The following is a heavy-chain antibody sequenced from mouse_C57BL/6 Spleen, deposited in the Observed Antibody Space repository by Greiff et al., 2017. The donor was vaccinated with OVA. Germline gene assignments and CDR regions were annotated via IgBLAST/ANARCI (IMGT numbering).Heavy chain of an antibody. V-gene: IGHV1-18*01. CDR2: INPNNGGT. CDR1: GYTFTDYN. J-gene: IGHJ1*03. CDR3: ARGALHYYGSSYGYFDV. D-gene: IGHD1-1*01. Sequence: VQLQQSGPELVKPGASVKIPCKASGYTFTDYNMDWVKQSHGKSLEWIGDINPNNGGTIYNQKFKGKATLTVAKSSSTAYMELRSLTSEATAVYDCARGALHYYGSSYGYFDVWGTGTTVTVSS.